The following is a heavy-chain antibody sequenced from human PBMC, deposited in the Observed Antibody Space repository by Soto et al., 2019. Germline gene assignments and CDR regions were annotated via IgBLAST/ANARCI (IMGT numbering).Heavy chain of an antibody. J-gene: IGHJ4*02. CDR2: VYYTGRT. Sequence: QVQLQESGPGLVKPSETLSLTCTVSGDSISSDYWSWIRQPPGKGLEWIGYVYYTGRTTYNPSLESRVPISLDTSKAQFSLRLSSVTAADTAVYYCARHGRDGYNYVGYWGQGTRVSVSS. CDR1: GDSISSDY. CDR3: ARHGRDGYNYVGY. V-gene: IGHV4-59*08. D-gene: IGHD6-25*01.